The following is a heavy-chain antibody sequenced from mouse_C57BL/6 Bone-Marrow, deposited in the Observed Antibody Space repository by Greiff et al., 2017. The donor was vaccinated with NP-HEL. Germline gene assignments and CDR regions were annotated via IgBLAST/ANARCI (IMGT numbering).Heavy chain of an antibody. CDR2: IWGVGST. V-gene: IGHV2-6*01. D-gene: IGHD2-5*01. Sequence: VKLEESGPGLVAPSQSLSITCTVSGFSLTSYGVDWVRQSPGKGLEWLGVIWGVGSTNYNLALKSRLSISKDNSKSQVFLKMNNLQTDDTAMDYCAIYSNTFAYGGQGTLVTVSA. CDR1: GFSLTSYG. CDR3: AIYSNTFAY. J-gene: IGHJ3*01.